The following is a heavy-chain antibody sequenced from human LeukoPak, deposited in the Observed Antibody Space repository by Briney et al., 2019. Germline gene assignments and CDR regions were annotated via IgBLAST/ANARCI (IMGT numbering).Heavy chain of an antibody. CDR2: IKQDGSEK. Sequence: PGGSLRLSCAASGFTSSSYWMSWVRQAPGKGLEWVANIKQDGSEKYYVDSVKGRFTISRDNAKNSLYLQMNSLRAEDTAVYYCARAGIAVAGTVDYWGQGTLVTVSS. CDR3: ARAGIAVAGTVDY. V-gene: IGHV3-7*01. J-gene: IGHJ4*02. CDR1: GFTSSSYW. D-gene: IGHD6-19*01.